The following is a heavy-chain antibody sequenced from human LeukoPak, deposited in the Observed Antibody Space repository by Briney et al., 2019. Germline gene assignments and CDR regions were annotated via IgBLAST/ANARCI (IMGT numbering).Heavy chain of an antibody. J-gene: IGHJ4*02. CDR1: GGSINSYY. Sequence: TLSLTCTVSGGSINSYYWSWIRQPPGKGLECIGYIHYTGSTNYNPSLKSRVTISVDTSKSQFSLKLSSMTAADTAVYYCARGALLWFGERMEYYFDYWGQGTLLTVSS. CDR3: ARGALLWFGERMEYYFDY. CDR2: IHYTGST. D-gene: IGHD3-10*01. V-gene: IGHV4-59*01.